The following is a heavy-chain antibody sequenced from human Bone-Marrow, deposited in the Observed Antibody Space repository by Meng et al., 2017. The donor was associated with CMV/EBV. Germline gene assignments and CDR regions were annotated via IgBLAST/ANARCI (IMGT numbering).Heavy chain of an antibody. CDR2: IRYDGSNK. CDR1: GFTFSSYG. V-gene: IGHV3-30*02. D-gene: IGHD1-14*01. Sequence: GESLKLSCAASGFTFSSYGMHWVRQAPGKGLEWVAFIRYDGSNKYYADSVKGRFTISRDNSKSTLDLQMNSLRAEDTAVYYCASTTDPRNYWGQGTLVTVYS. J-gene: IGHJ4*02. CDR3: ASTTDPRNY.